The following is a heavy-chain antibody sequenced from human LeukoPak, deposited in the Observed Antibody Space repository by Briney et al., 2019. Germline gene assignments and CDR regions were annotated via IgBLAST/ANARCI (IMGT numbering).Heavy chain of an antibody. CDR2: ISWNSGSI. V-gene: IGHV3-9*02. Sequence: PGRSLRLSCAASGFTSDDYAMHWVRQAPGKGLEWVSGISWNSGSIGYADSVKGRFTISRDNAKNSLYLQMNSLRAEDMALYYCAKDGYYYGSGRRGYFDCWGQGTLVTVSS. CDR3: AKDGYYYGSGRRGYFDC. D-gene: IGHD3-10*01. CDR1: GFTSDDYA. J-gene: IGHJ4*02.